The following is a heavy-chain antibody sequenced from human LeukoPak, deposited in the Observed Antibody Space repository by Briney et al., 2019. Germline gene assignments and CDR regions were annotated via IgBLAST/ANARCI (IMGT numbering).Heavy chain of an antibody. V-gene: IGHV3-23*01. D-gene: IGHD2-15*01. CDR3: AQAQTHNACSGGHCYFVY. CDR2: ISGSGGST. Sequence: GGSLRLSCAASGFTFSSYTMSWVRQAPGKGLEWVSAISGSGGSTYYADSVKGRFTISRDNSKNTLYLQMNSLRAEDTAVYYCAQAQTHNACSGGHCYFVYWGQGTLVTVSS. J-gene: IGHJ4*02. CDR1: GFTFSSYT.